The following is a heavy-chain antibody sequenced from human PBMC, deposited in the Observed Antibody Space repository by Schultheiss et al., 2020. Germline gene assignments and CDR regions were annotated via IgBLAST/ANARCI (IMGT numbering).Heavy chain of an antibody. J-gene: IGHJ3*02. D-gene: IGHD6-19*01. CDR2: IYYSGST. Sequence: SETLSLTCTVSGGSISSGGYYWSWIRQHPGKGLEWIGYIYYSGSTNYNPSLKSRVTISVDTSKNQFSLKLSSVTAADTAVYYCARVPHPVAGDDAFDIWGQGTMVTVSS. CDR3: ARVPHPVAGDDAFDI. V-gene: IGHV4-61*08. CDR1: GGSISSGGYY.